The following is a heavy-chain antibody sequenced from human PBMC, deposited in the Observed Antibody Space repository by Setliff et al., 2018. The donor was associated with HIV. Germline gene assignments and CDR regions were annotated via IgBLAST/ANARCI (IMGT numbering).Heavy chain of an antibody. D-gene: IGHD2-2*01. CDR1: GGTFSSYA. CDR3: SSPNIRYCTTTSCRAPLGY. Sequence: SVKVSCKASGGTFSSYAISWVRQAPGQGLEWMGGIIPKFGTANYAQKFQARVTITADESTSTAYMELSSLRSDDTAVYYCSSPNIRYCTTTSCRAPLGYWGQGTLVTVSS. J-gene: IGHJ4*02. CDR2: IIPKFGTA. V-gene: IGHV1-69*13.